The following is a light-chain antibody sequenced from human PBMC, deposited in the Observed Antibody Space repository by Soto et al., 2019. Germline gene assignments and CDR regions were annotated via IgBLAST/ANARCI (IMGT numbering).Light chain of an antibody. Sequence: DIPLTQSPSFLSASVGDRVTITCRASQGISSYLAWYQQKPGKAPKLLISTASTLQSGVPSRFSGSGSGTEFTLTISSLQPDDFATYYCQQYNSYSWTFGQGTKVDIK. V-gene: IGKV1-9*01. CDR2: TAS. CDR3: QQYNSYSWT. J-gene: IGKJ1*01. CDR1: QGISSY.